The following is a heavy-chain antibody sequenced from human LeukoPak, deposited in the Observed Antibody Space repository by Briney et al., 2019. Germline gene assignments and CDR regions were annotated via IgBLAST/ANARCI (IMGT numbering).Heavy chain of an antibody. Sequence: GSLRLSCAASGFTFSSYAMSWVRQAPGKGLEWVSAISGSGGSTYYADSVKGRFTISRDNSKNALYLQMNSLRAEDTAVYYCAKRISSIAALLYDYWGQGTLVTVSS. CDR2: ISGSGGST. CDR3: AKRISSIAALLYDY. CDR1: GFTFSSYA. V-gene: IGHV3-23*01. D-gene: IGHD6-6*01. J-gene: IGHJ4*02.